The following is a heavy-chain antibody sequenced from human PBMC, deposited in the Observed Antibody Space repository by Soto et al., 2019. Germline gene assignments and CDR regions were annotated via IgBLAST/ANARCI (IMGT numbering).Heavy chain of an antibody. D-gene: IGHD6-6*01. Sequence: SQTLSLTCATSGDSVSSRNAAWNWVRQSPSRGLEWLGRTYYKSKWYNDYSLSVRSRITISPDTSNNQFSLQLNSVTPEDTAVYFCARENQQLVSSLDSWGQGILVTVSS. CDR2: TYYKSKWYN. J-gene: IGHJ4*02. CDR3: ARENQQLVSSLDS. V-gene: IGHV6-1*01. CDR1: GDSVSSRNAA.